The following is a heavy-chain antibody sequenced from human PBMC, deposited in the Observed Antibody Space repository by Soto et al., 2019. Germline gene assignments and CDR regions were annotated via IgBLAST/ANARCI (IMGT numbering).Heavy chain of an antibody. Sequence: ASVKVSCKASGYNFTSYGISWVRQAPGQGLEWMGWISPHNDRTKYARRFQDRVTMTTETPTSTVYMELGSLRSDDTSVYYCARDLYYSSGRYFDHDAFDIWGQGTVVTVSS. CDR1: GYNFTSYG. D-gene: IGHD6-19*01. J-gene: IGHJ3*02. CDR3: ARDLYYSSGRYFDHDAFDI. V-gene: IGHV1-18*01. CDR2: ISPHNDRT.